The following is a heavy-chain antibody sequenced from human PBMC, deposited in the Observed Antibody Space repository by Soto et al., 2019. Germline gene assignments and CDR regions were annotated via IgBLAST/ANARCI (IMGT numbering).Heavy chain of an antibody. V-gene: IGHV3-23*01. J-gene: IGHJ6*02. Sequence: EVQLLESGGGLVQPGGSLRLSCAASGFTFSSYAMSWVRQAPGKGLEWVSVISGSGDSTYYADSVRGRFTISRDNSKNTLYLQMNSLRAADTAVYYCAKDRDGAAAGPTKFSGMAVWGQGTTVTVSS. CDR3: AKDRDGAAAGPTKFSGMAV. CDR1: GFTFSSYA. D-gene: IGHD6-13*01. CDR2: ISGSGDST.